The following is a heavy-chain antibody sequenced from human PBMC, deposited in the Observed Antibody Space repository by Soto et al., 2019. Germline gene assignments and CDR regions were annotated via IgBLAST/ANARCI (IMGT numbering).Heavy chain of an antibody. CDR2: IYYSGST. CDR3: AREDILTGRRFDY. CDR1: GGSISSYY. Sequence: TSETLSLTCTVSGGSISSYYWSWIRQPPGKGLEWIGYIYYSGSTNYNPSLKSRVTISVDTSKNQFSLKLSSVTAADTAVYYCAREDILTGRRFDYWGQGTLVTVSS. J-gene: IGHJ4*02. V-gene: IGHV4-59*01. D-gene: IGHD3-9*01.